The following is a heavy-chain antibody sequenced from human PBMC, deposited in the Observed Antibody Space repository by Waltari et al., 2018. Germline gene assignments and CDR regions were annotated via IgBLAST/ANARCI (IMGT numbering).Heavy chain of an antibody. D-gene: IGHD3-3*01. Sequence: QVQLVQSGAEVKKPGASVKVSCKASGYTFTSYYMHWVRQAPGQGLEWMGISNPSGGSTSYEQKFQGRVTRTRDTSTSTVYMELSSLRSEETAGYYCGVTIFGVVIPDYWGQGTLVTVSS. CDR1: GYTFTSYY. J-gene: IGHJ4*02. V-gene: IGHV1-46*01. CDR2: SNPSGGST. CDR3: GVTIFGVVIPDY.